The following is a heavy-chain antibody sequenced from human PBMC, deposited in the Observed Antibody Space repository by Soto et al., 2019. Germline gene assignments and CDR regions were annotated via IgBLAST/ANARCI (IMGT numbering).Heavy chain of an antibody. D-gene: IGHD2-2*01. Sequence: ASVKVSCKASGYTFTSYAMHWVRQAPGQRLEWMGWINAGNGNTKYSQKFQGRVTITRDTSASTAYMELSSLRSEDTAVYYCASDAEECSSTSCYLHYYYYMDVWGKGTKVTVSS. CDR1: GYTFTSYA. CDR3: ASDAEECSSTSCYLHYYYYMDV. J-gene: IGHJ6*03. V-gene: IGHV1-3*01. CDR2: INAGNGNT.